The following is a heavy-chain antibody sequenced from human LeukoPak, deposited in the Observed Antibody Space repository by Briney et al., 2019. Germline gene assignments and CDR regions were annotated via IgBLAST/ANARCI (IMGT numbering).Heavy chain of an antibody. CDR3: AREAASVYYFDY. D-gene: IGHD2-15*01. J-gene: IGHJ4*02. V-gene: IGHV3-66*01. Sequence: GGSLRLSCAASGFTVSSNYMSWVRQAPGKGLEWVSVIYSGGSTYYADSVKGRFTISRDNSKNTLYLQMNSLRAKDTAVYYCAREAASVYYFDYWGQGTLVTVSS. CDR2: IYSGGST. CDR1: GFTVSSNY.